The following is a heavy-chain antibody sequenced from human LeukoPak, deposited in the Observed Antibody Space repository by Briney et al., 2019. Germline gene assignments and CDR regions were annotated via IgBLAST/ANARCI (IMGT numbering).Heavy chain of an antibody. CDR1: GGSISSGGYY. CDR3: ARENDSSGYYPLDY. V-gene: IGHV4-30-2*01. D-gene: IGHD3-22*01. CDR2: IYHSGST. J-gene: IGHJ4*02. Sequence: SETLSLTCTVSGGSISSGGYYWSWIRQPPGKGLEWIGYIYHSGSTYYNPSLKSRVTISVDTSKNQFSLKLSSVTAADTAVYYCARENDSSGYYPLDYWGQGTLVTVSS.